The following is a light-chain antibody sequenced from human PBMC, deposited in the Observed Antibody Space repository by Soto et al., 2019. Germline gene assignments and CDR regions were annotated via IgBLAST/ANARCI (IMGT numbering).Light chain of an antibody. CDR2: DAS. J-gene: IGKJ1*01. CDR3: QQYSSYSAST. V-gene: IGKV1-5*01. Sequence: DIQMTQSPSTLSASIGDRVTITCRASQRINKWLAWHQQKPGKAPKLLIYDASSLQSGVPPRFSGSGSGTEFTLTIRTLHPDDIATYHCQQYSSYSASTFGEGTKV. CDR1: QRINKW.